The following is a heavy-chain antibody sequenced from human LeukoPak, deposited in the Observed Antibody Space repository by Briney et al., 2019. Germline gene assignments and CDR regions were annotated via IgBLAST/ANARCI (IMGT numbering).Heavy chain of an antibody. J-gene: IGHJ4*02. CDR1: GFTFSSYS. D-gene: IGHD6-6*01. Sequence: PGGSLRLSCAASGFTFSSYSMHWVRQAPGKGLEWVAVISYDGSNKYYADSVKGRFTISRDNSKNTLYLQMNSLRAEDTAVYYCAKDRNIAARPNRLLFDYWGQGTLVTVSS. CDR2: ISYDGSNK. V-gene: IGHV3-30*18. CDR3: AKDRNIAARPNRLLFDY.